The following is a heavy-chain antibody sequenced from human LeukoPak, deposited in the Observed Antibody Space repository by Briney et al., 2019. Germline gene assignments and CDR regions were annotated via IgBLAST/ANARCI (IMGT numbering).Heavy chain of an antibody. D-gene: IGHD1-26*01. CDR1: GYTFSSYA. Sequence: ASVKVSCKASGYTFSSYAISWVRQAPGQGLEWMGRIIPILGIANYAQKFQGRVTITADESTSTAYMELSSLRSEDTAVYYCARGSGTHDAWGQGTLVTVSS. J-gene: IGHJ5*02. V-gene: IGHV1-69*04. CDR2: IIPILGIA. CDR3: ARGSGTHDA.